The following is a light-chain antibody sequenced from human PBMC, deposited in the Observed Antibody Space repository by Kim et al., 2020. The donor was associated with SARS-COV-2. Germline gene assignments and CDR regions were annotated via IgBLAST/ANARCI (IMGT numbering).Light chain of an antibody. V-gene: IGLV1-40*01. CDR1: SSNIGAGYD. J-gene: IGLJ3*02. Sequence: RVIISCTGRSSNIGAGYDVYWYQQVPGTAPKLLNFDNSDRPSGVPDRFSASKSGTSASLAITGLQVEDEAAYYCQSYDISLSAWVFGGGTQLTVL. CDR3: QSYDISLSAWV. CDR2: DNS.